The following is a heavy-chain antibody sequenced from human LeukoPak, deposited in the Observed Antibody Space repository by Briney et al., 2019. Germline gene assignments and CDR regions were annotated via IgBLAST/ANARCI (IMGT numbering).Heavy chain of an antibody. J-gene: IGHJ4*02. CDR3: ARHGRQWLVNWGFDY. CDR1: GGSFSGYY. Sequence: SETLSLTCAVYGGSFSGYYWSWIRQPPGKGLEWIGEINHSGSTNYNPSLKSRVTISVDTSKNQFSLKLSSVTAADTAVYYCARHGRQWLVNWGFDYWGQGTLVTVSS. V-gene: IGHV4-34*01. CDR2: INHSGST. D-gene: IGHD6-19*01.